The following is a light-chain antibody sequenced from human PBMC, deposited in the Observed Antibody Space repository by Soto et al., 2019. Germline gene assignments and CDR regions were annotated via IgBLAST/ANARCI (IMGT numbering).Light chain of an antibody. V-gene: IGKV3-20*01. CDR1: QSVSSTY. CDR3: HQYGSSPWT. Sequence: DIVLTQSPGTLSLSPGERATLSCRASQSVSSTYLAWYQQKPGQAPRLLIYGASSRATGIPDRFSDSGSGTDFTLTISRLEPEDFAVYYCHQYGSSPWTFGQGTKVEIK. CDR2: GAS. J-gene: IGKJ1*01.